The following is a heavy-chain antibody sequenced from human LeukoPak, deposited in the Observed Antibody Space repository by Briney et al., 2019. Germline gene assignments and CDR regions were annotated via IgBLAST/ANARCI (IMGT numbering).Heavy chain of an antibody. CDR2: ISSSSTWI. D-gene: IGHD4-23*01. V-gene: IGHV3-21*01. Sequence: PGGSLRLSCAASGFTFSSYGMHWVRQAPGQGLEWVSSISSSSTWIFYADSVMGRFTISRDNAKNSLYLQMNSLRAEDTAVYYCARLGSNSQPGNFDYWGQGTLVTVSS. CDR3: ARLGSNSQPGNFDY. CDR1: GFTFSSYG. J-gene: IGHJ4*02.